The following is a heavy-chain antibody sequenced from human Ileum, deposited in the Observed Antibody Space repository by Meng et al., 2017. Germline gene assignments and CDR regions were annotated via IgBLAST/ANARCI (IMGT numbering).Heavy chain of an antibody. CDR2: ISTSGSTI. V-gene: IGHV3-48*03. CDR1: GFTFSSYD. CDR3: ARAPPDY. Sequence: GGSLRLSCAASGFTFSSYDMNWVRQAPGKGLEWVSWISTSGSTIYYADSVKGRFTITRDNAKNSLYLQMNSLRGEDTAVYYYARAPPDYWGQGTLVTVSS. J-gene: IGHJ4*02.